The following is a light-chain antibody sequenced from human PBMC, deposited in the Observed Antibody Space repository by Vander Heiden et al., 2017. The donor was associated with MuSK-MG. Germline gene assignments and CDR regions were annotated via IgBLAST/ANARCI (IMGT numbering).Light chain of an antibody. V-gene: IGKV1-27*01. CDR3: QECDNAPPTVT. CDR2: AAS. Sequence: DIQMTQSPSSLSASVGDRVTINCRASRGISNYLAWYQHNSGSAPKLLIYAASTLRSGVPSRFSGSGSGTNFTLTISSLQPEDVATYYCQECDNAPPTVTFGGGTKVEIK. J-gene: IGKJ4*01. CDR1: RGISNY.